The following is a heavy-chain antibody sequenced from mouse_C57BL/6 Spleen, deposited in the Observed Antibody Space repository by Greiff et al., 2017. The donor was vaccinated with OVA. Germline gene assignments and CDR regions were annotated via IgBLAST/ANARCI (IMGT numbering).Heavy chain of an antibody. J-gene: IGHJ1*03. CDR3: ARHDYDYDGYWYFDV. D-gene: IGHD2-4*01. V-gene: IGHV5-12*01. CDR1: GFTFSDYY. Sequence: EVQRVESGGGLVQPGGSLKLSCAASGFTFSDYYMYWVRQTPEKRLEWVAYISDGGGSTYYPDTVKGRFTISRDNAKNTLYLQMSRLKSEDTAMYYCARHDYDYDGYWYFDVWGTGTTVTVSS. CDR2: ISDGGGST.